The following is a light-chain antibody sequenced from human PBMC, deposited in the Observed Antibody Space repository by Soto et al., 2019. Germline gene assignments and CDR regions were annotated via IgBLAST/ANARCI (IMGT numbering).Light chain of an antibody. J-gene: IGKJ2*01. CDR3: QQYGSSPVA. V-gene: IGKV3-20*01. Sequence: EIVLTQSPGTLSLSPGERATLSCRASQSVSSSYLAWYQQKPGQAPRLLIYAASSRATGIPDRFSGSGSGTDFTLTISRLEPEDFAVYYCQQYGSSPVAFGQGTKLEIK. CDR1: QSVSSSY. CDR2: AAS.